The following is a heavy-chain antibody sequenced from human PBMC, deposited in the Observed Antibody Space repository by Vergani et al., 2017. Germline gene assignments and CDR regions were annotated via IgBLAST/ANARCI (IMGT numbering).Heavy chain of an antibody. CDR2: ISYDGSNK. V-gene: IGHV3-30*04. CDR3: ARDPGRYDFWSGYRPRDWYFDL. CDR1: GFTFSSYA. D-gene: IGHD3-3*01. Sequence: VQLLESGGGVVQPGRSLRLSYAASGFTFSSYAMHWVRQAPGKGLEWVAVISYDGSNKYYADSVKGRFTISRDNSKNTLYLQMNSLRAEDTALYYCARDPGRYDFWSGYRPRDWYFDLWGRGTLVTVSS. J-gene: IGHJ2*01.